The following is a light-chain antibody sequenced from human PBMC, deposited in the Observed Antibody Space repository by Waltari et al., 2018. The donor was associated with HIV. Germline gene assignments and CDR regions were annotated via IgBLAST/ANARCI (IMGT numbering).Light chain of an antibody. V-gene: IGKV4-1*01. CDR1: QSVLYNSNNKNY. J-gene: IGKJ3*01. Sequence: DIVMTQSPDSLSVSLGERATINCKSSQSVLYNSNNKNYLAWYQQKPGQPPKLLIYWASTRESGVPDRFSGSGSETDFTLTISSLQAEDVAVYYCQQYYSTLLTFGPGTKVDIK. CDR2: WAS. CDR3: QQYYSTLLT.